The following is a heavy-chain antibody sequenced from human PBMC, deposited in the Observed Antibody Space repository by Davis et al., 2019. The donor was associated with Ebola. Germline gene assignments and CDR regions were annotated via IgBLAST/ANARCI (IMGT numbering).Heavy chain of an antibody. CDR3: AKGTMIDY. CDR1: GFTFSHSG. Sequence: GGSLRLSCAVSGFTFSHSGMHWVRQAPGKGLEWLSVISYDGRDKYYADSVKGRFTISRDDSKNTVFLQMNSLRVEDTAVYHCAKGTMIDYWGQGTLVTVSS. J-gene: IGHJ4*02. CDR2: ISYDGRDK. V-gene: IGHV3-30*18. D-gene: IGHD3-22*01.